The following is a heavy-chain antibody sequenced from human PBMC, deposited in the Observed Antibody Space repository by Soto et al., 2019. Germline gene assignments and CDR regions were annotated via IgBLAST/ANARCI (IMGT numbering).Heavy chain of an antibody. CDR2: IKEDGSDK. CDR1: GLTFSGYW. CDR3: VRNHGHTGDY. J-gene: IGHJ4*02. V-gene: IGHV3-7*05. Sequence: EVQLAESGGGLVQPGGSLRLSCAASGLTFSGYWMAWIRQAPGKGLEWVATIKEDGSDKYYVDSVKGRFTISRDNAKNSLYLQMNSLSAEDTAVYFCVRNHGHTGDYWGQGTLVTVSS.